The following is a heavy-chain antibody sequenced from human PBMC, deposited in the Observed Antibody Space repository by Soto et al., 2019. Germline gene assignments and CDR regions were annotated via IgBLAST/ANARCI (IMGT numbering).Heavy chain of an antibody. CDR1: GGSISSYY. J-gene: IGHJ5*02. CDR3: ARGGFSTDFWSGSRPDNWFDP. Sequence: PSETLSLTCTVSGGSISSYYWSWIRQPPGKGLEWIGYIYYSGSTNYNPSLKSRVTISVDTSKNQFSLKLSSVTAADTAVYYCARGGFSTDFWSGSRPDNWFDPWGQGTLVTVSS. V-gene: IGHV4-59*01. CDR2: IYYSGST. D-gene: IGHD3-3*01.